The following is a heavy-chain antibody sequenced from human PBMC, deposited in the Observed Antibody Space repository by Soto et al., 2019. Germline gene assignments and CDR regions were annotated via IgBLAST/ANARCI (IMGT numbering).Heavy chain of an antibody. CDR3: ARDGWVGWYSSSSYYFDY. D-gene: IGHD6-6*01. CDR1: GFTFSSYA. Sequence: QVQLVESGGGVVQPGRSLRLSCAVSGFTFSSYAMHWVRQAPGKGLEWVAVISYDGSNKYYADSVKGRFTISRDNSKNTLYLQMNSLRAEDTAVYYCARDGWVGWYSSSSYYFDYWGQGTLVTVSS. V-gene: IGHV3-30-3*01. J-gene: IGHJ4*02. CDR2: ISYDGSNK.